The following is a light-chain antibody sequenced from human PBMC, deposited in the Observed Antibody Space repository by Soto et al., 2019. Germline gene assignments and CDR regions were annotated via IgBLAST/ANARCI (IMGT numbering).Light chain of an antibody. V-gene: IGLV1-47*01. CDR3: AAWDDTLSGPV. J-gene: IGLJ7*01. CDR2: RND. CDR1: SSNIGNNY. Sequence: QSVLTQPPSASGTPGQRVTISCSGSSSNIGNNYVFWYQQIPGTAPKLLIYRNDQRPSGVPDRLSGSKSGTSASLAISGLRSEDEADYYCAAWDDTLSGPVFGGGTQLTVL.